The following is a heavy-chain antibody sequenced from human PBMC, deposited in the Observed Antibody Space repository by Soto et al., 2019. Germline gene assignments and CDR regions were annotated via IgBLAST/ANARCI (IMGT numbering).Heavy chain of an antibody. CDR2: INAGNGNT. CDR1: GYTFTSYA. V-gene: IGHV1-3*01. CDR3: ARDFQLVRTGGWFDP. J-gene: IGHJ5*02. D-gene: IGHD6-6*01. Sequence: QVQLVQSGAEVKKPGASVKGSCKASGYTFTSYAMHWVRQAPGQRLEWMGWINAGNGNTKYSQKFQGRVTITRDTSARTAYMELSSLRSEDTAVYYCARDFQLVRTGGWFDPWGQGTLVTVSS.